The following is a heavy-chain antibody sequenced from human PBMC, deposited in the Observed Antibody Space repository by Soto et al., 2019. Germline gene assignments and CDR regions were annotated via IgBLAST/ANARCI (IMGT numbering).Heavy chain of an antibody. V-gene: IGHV4-34*01. CDR1: GGSFSGYY. Sequence: SETLSLTCAVYGGSFSGYYWSWIRQPPGKGLEWIGEINHSGSTNYNPSLKSRVTISVDTSKNQFSLKLSSVTAADTAVYYCARGRSSSWYYYGMDVWGQRTTVTVSS. CDR2: INHSGST. J-gene: IGHJ6*02. CDR3: ARGRSSSWYYYGMDV. D-gene: IGHD6-13*01.